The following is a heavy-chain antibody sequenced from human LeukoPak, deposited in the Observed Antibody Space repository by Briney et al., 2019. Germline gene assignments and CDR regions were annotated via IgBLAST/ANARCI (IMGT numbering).Heavy chain of an antibody. CDR3: ARDTDRTSSRYFDL. Sequence: GGSLRLSCVASGFTVSSHYMSWVRQAPGKGLEWVSVIYRDGDIYYADSVKGRFTISRDSSKNTLYLQINSLTADDTAVYFCARDTDRTSSRYFDLWGQGDLVTVSS. D-gene: IGHD6-6*01. J-gene: IGHJ4*02. CDR1: GFTVSSHY. CDR2: IYRDGDI. V-gene: IGHV3-66*02.